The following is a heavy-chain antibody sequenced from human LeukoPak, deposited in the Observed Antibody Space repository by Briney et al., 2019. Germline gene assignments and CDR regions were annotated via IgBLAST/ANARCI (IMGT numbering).Heavy chain of an antibody. D-gene: IGHD1-1*01. V-gene: IGHV4-59*01. CDR1: GDSITNSY. J-gene: IGHJ4*02. Sequence: PSETLSLTCTVFGDSITNSYWTWIRLPPGKGLEWIAYIYYTGYTNYNPSLKSRVSISVHTSKNQLSLKLISVTAADTAVYYCARAPVGSVDYWGPGAQVTVSS. CDR2: IYYTGYT. CDR3: ARAPVGSVDY.